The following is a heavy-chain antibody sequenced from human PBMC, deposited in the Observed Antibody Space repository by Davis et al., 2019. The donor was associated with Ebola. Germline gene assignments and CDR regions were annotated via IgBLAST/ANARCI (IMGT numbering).Heavy chain of an antibody. CDR1: GFTFSSYG. CDR2: ISGSSDSI. V-gene: IGHV3-23*01. Sequence: GGSLRLSCAASGFTFSSYGMSWVRQAPGKGLEWVAGISGSSDSIYYADSVKGRFTISRDNSKNTLFLQMNSLRDEDTAVYFCARVTVTMSGVIIMGFDYWGQGTLVTVSS. D-gene: IGHD3-3*01. J-gene: IGHJ4*02. CDR3: ARVTVTMSGVIIMGFDY.